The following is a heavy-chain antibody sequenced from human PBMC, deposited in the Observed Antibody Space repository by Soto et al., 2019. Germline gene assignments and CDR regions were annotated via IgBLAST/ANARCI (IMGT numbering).Heavy chain of an antibody. D-gene: IGHD6-13*01. CDR2: IIPIFGTA. CDR1: GGTFSSYA. Sequence: QGQLVQSGAEVKKPGPSVKFSCKASGGTFSSYAISWVRQAPGQGLEWMGGIIPIFGTANYAKKYQGRVTITADKYTRTAYMELSSLRSEDTAVYYCARGSQGIAAATSGMDVWGQGPTVTVSS. J-gene: IGHJ6*02. CDR3: ARGSQGIAAATSGMDV. V-gene: IGHV1-69*06.